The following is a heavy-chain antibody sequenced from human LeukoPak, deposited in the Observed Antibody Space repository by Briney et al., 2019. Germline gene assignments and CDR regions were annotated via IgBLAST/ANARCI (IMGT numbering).Heavy chain of an antibody. V-gene: IGHV3-7*01. CDR3: ARDIGLRKAAPPGWFDP. CDR1: GFTFSTYW. Sequence: GGSLRLSCAASGFTFSTYWMTWVRQAPGKGLEWVANIKEDGSREYYVDSVKGRFTISRDNANNSLYLQMNSLRADDTAVYYCARDIGLRKAAPPGWFDPWGQGALVTVSS. D-gene: IGHD6-6*01. J-gene: IGHJ5*02. CDR2: IKEDGSRE.